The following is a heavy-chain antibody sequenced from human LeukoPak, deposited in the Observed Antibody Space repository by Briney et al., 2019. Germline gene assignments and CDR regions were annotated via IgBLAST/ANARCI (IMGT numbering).Heavy chain of an antibody. Sequence: PGGSLRLSCAASGFTFSKYWMHWVRQAPGKGLVWVSRNNSGGSSRSSADSVKGRISVCRDNAKNTLYLQMNSLRAEDTALYYCARGTSRYMDVWGKGTTVTVSS. J-gene: IGHJ6*03. CDR1: GFTFSKYW. D-gene: IGHD1/OR15-1a*01. CDR3: ARGTSRYMDV. V-gene: IGHV3-74*01. CDR2: NNSGGSSR.